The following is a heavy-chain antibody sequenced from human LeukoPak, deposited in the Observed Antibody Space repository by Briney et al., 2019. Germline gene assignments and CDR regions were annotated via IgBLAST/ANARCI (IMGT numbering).Heavy chain of an antibody. CDR2: ISAYNGNT. Sequence: ASVKVSCKASGYTFTSYGISWVRQAPGQGLEWMGWISAYNGNTNYAQKLQGRVTMTTDTSTSIAYMELRSLRSDDTAVYYCARSIVGKPDILTGWGHWFDPWGRGTLVTVSS. J-gene: IGHJ5*02. CDR3: ARSIVGKPDILTGWGHWFDP. V-gene: IGHV1-18*01. CDR1: GYTFTSYG. D-gene: IGHD3-9*01.